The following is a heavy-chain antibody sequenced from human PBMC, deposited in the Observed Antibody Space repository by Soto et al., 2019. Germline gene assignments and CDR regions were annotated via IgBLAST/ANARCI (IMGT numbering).Heavy chain of an antibody. V-gene: IGHV1-2*04. CDR2: INPNSGGT. CDR3: ARGGYDFWSGYWDYYYYYYMDV. CDR1: GYTFTGYY. D-gene: IGHD3-3*01. Sequence: ASVKVSCKASGYTFTGYYMHWVRQAPGQGLEWMGWINPNSGGTNYAQKFQGWVTMTRDTSISTAYMELSRLRSDDTAVYYCARGGYDFWSGYWDYYYYYYMDVWGKGTTVTVSS. J-gene: IGHJ6*03.